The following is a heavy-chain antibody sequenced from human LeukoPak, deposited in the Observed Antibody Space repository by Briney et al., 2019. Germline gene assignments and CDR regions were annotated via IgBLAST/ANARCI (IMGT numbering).Heavy chain of an antibody. Sequence: GASVKVSCKASGYTFTSYGISWVRQAPGQGLEWMGWISAYNGNTNYAQKLQGRVTMTTDTSTSTAYMELRSLRSDDTAVYYCARDSVPLYYYDSSGYYYHLFDYWGQGTLVTVSS. CDR1: GYTFTSYG. J-gene: IGHJ4*02. D-gene: IGHD3-22*01. CDR3: ARDSVPLYYYDSSGYYYHLFDY. CDR2: ISAYNGNT. V-gene: IGHV1-18*01.